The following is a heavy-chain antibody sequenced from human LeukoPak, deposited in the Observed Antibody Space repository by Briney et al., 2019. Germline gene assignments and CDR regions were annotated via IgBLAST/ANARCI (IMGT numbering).Heavy chain of an antibody. CDR2: IYYSGGT. D-gene: IGHD3-10*01. CDR3: ARETGYFDY. CDR1: GGSVSTYY. V-gene: IGHV4-59*02. J-gene: IGHJ4*02. Sequence: ETLSLTCTVSGGSVSTYYWSWVRQPPGKGLEWIGYIYYSGGTNYNPSLKSRVTISVDTSKNQFSLKLSSVTAADAAVYYCARETGYFDYWGQGTLVTVSS.